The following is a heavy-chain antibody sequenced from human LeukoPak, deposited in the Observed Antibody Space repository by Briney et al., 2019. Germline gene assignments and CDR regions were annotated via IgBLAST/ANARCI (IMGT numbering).Heavy chain of an antibody. CDR1: GGSTSSYF. J-gene: IGHJ1*01. Sequence: SETLSLSCTVSGGSTSSYFWSWIRQPPGKGLWWFGYIYYSGSTNYNPSLKTRVTISVDTSKNQFSLKLRSMTAADTAVYYCARSAAAAAGTFDFQHWGQGTLVTVSS. CDR3: ARSAAAAAGTFDFQH. CDR2: IYYSGST. D-gene: IGHD6-13*01. V-gene: IGHV4-59*01.